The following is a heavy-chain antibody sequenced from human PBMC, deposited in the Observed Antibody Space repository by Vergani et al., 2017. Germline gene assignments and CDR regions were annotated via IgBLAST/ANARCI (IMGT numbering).Heavy chain of an antibody. CDR2: IYVSGIT. J-gene: IGHJ3*01. D-gene: IGHD4-23*01. V-gene: IGHV4-61*02. CDR1: GASINNDFYY. Sequence: QVQLQESGPGLVKPSQTLSLTCTVSGASINNDFYYWHWIRQPAGKGLEWIGRIYVSGITDYNSSLQRRVSMSVDTSKNQFSLTLTSVTAAATAVCYCARDNKQLRPIALDLWGQGTMVTVSS. CDR3: ARDNKQLRPIALDL.